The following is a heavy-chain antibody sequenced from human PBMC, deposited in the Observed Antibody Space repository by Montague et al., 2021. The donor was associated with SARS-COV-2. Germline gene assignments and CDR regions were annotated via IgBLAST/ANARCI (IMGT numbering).Heavy chain of an antibody. V-gene: IGHV4-59*01. J-gene: IGHJ6*03. CDR2: PYYSGST. Sequence: SETLSLTCTVSGGSISSYYWSWFRQPPGKGLEWIGYPYYSGSTNYNPSLKSRVTISVDTSKYQFSLKLNSVTAAATAVYYCARHPPGYRYFCYLDVWGKGTTVTVSS. CDR3: ARHPPGYRYFCYLDV. CDR1: GGSISSYY. D-gene: IGHD1-1*01.